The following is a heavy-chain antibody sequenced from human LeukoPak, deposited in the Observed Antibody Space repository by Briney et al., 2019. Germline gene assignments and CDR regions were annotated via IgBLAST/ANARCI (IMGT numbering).Heavy chain of an antibody. Sequence: SETLSLTCAVYGGSFSGYYWSWIRQPPGKGLEWIGEINHSGSTNYNPSLKSRVTISVDTSKNQFSLKLSSVTAADTAVYYCARDSPIDYYYYGMDVWGQGTTVTVSS. CDR1: GGSFSGYY. J-gene: IGHJ6*02. D-gene: IGHD1-26*01. CDR3: ARDSPIDYYYYGMDV. CDR2: INHSGST. V-gene: IGHV4-34*01.